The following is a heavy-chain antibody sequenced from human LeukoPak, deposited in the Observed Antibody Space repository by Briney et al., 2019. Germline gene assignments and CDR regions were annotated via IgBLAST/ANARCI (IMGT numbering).Heavy chain of an antibody. CDR2: MNPNSGNT. D-gene: IGHD5-24*01. J-gene: IGHJ4*02. CDR1: GYTFTSYD. V-gene: IGHV1-8*01. Sequence: ASVTVSCKASGYTFTSYDINWVRQATGQGLEWMGWMNPNSGNTGYAQKFQGRVTMTRNISISTACMELSSLRSEDTAVYYCARGYRRDGYNFDYWGQGTLVTVSS. CDR3: ARGYRRDGYNFDY.